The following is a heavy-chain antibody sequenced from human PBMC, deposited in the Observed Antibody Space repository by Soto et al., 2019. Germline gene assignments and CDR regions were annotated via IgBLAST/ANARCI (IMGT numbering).Heavy chain of an antibody. V-gene: IGHV4-59*01. CDR3: ASMIGDPVLSFDS. D-gene: IGHD3-10*02. CDR2: IFYSGST. Sequence: QVQLQESGPGLVKPSETLSLTFTVSGGSISSYYWSWIRQPPGKGLEWIGFIFYSGSTSYNPSPKSRVTISIDTSEYQFSLKLNSVTAADTAVYYCASMIGDPVLSFDSWGQGTLVAVSS. J-gene: IGHJ5*01. CDR1: GGSISSYY.